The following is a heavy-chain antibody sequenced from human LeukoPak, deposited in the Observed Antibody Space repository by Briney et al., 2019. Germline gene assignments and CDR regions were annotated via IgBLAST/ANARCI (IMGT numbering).Heavy chain of an antibody. CDR1: GYTFTSYG. V-gene: IGHV1-18*01. CDR2: ISAYNGNT. Sequence: ASVTVSCKASGYTFTSYGISWVRQAPGQGLEWMGWISAYNGNTNYAQKLQGRVTMTTDTSTSTAYMELRSLRSDDTAVYYCAQSASTVTTWYFDYWGQGTLVTVSS. J-gene: IGHJ4*02. D-gene: IGHD4-11*01. CDR3: AQSASTVTTWYFDY.